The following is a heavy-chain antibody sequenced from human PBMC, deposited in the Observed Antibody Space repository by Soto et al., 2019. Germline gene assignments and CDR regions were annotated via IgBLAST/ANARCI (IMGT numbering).Heavy chain of an antibody. Sequence: DVQLVESGGALVQPGESLRLSCAASGFAFSTYKMTWVRQAPGEGLEWVANIMEDGSVKSYLDSVKGRFTISRDNAKDSLYLQMDSLRADDTVVYYCARTNSDNHFARDYWGQGTLVTVSS. CDR2: IMEDGSVK. J-gene: IGHJ4*02. CDR3: ARTNSDNHFARDY. V-gene: IGHV3-7*01. CDR1: GFAFSTYK. D-gene: IGHD1-26*01.